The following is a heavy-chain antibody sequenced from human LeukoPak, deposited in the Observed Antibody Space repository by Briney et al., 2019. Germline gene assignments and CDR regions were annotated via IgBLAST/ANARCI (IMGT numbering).Heavy chain of an antibody. CDR2: INHSGST. CDR3: ARERKMTSYYYGMDV. J-gene: IGHJ6*02. D-gene: IGHD2-21*02. Sequence: INHSGSTNYNPSLKSRVTISVDTSKNQFSLKLSSVTAADTAVYYCARERKMTSYYYGMDVWGQGTTVTVSS. V-gene: IGHV4-34*01.